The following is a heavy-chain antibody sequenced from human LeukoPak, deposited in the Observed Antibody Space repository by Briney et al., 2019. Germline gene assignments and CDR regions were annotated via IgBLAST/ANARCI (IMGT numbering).Heavy chain of an antibody. Sequence: AASVKVSCKASGYTFSSYGISWVRQAPGQGLEWMGWISAYNGNTNYRQKLQGRVTMTTDTFTGTAYMDLRSLRSDDTAIYYCARDSPDGSGTYYNDSPDYWGQGTLVTVSS. D-gene: IGHD3-10*01. CDR1: GYTFSSYG. V-gene: IGHV1-18*01. CDR3: ARDSPDGSGTYYNDSPDY. CDR2: ISAYNGNT. J-gene: IGHJ4*02.